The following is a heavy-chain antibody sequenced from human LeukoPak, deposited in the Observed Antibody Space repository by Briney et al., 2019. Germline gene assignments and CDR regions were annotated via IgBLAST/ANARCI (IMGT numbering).Heavy chain of an antibody. D-gene: IGHD3-22*01. Sequence: PSETLSLTCTVSGGSISSSSYYSGWIRQPPGKGLEWVSAISGSGGSTYYADSVKGRFTISRDNSKNTLYLQMNSLRAEDTAVYYYAKGAHYYDNPAFVGYWGQGTLVTVSS. J-gene: IGHJ4*02. CDR2: ISGSGGST. CDR1: GGSISSSSYY. CDR3: AKGAHYYDNPAFVGY. V-gene: IGHV3-23*01.